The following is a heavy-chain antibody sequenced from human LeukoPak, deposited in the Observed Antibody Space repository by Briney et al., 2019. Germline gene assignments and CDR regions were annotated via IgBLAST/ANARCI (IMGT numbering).Heavy chain of an antibody. J-gene: IGHJ5*02. CDR2: ISHSGRA. D-gene: IGHD3-3*01. V-gene: IGHV4-34*01. CDR3: ARGLRVIIPFDWFDP. Sequence: PFETLSLTCAVYGGSFSGYYWSWIRQPPRKGMEWIGGISHSGRANSNPSLKSRVTISEDTSKNQFCLKLSSVTAADTAVYYCARGLRVIIPFDWFDPWGQGTLVTVAS. CDR1: GGSFSGYY.